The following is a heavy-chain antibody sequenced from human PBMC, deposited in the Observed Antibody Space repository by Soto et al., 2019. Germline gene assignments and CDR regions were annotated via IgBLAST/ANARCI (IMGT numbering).Heavy chain of an antibody. V-gene: IGHV3-74*03. CDR1: GFTFSSYW. J-gene: IGHJ5*02. CDR2: INTDGSST. Sequence: PGGSLRLSCAASGFTFSSYWMHWVRQAPGKGLVWVSRINTDGSSTTYADSVKGRFTIPRDNAKNTLYLQMNSLRAEDTAMYYCARDQSVAGPTTLFDPWGQGTLVTVSS. D-gene: IGHD6-19*01. CDR3: ARDQSVAGPTTLFDP.